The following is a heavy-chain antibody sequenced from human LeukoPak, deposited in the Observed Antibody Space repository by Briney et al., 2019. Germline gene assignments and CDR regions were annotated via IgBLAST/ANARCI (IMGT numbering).Heavy chain of an antibody. CDR2: IYYSGST. CDR3: ARDDPSYGSGL. J-gene: IGHJ4*02. Sequence: SSETLSLTCTVSGGSISSGGYYWSWIRQHPGERLEWIGHIYYSGSTYYNPSLKSRVTMSVDTSNNHFSLKLSSVTAADTAVYYCARDDPSYGSGLWGQGTLVTVSS. D-gene: IGHD3-10*01. V-gene: IGHV4-31*03. CDR1: GGSISSGGYY.